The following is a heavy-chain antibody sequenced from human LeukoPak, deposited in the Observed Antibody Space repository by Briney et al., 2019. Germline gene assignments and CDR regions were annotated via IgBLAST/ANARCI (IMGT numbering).Heavy chain of an antibody. CDR1: GFTFSNYA. J-gene: IGHJ4*02. V-gene: IGHV3-23*01. D-gene: IGHD6-19*01. CDR2: IGGYGTTA. CDR3: AKHGAGITVAGRRHLDY. Sequence: GGSLRLSCAASGFTFSNYAMSWVRQAPGRGLEWVSSIGGYGTTAYYADSVKGRLTISRDNSNNTLYLQMNGLRAEDTAIYYCAKHGAGITVAGRRHLDYWGQGTLVTVSS.